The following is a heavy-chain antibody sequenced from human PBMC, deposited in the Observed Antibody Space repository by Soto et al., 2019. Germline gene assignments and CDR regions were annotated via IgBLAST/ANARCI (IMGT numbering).Heavy chain of an antibody. CDR1: GGSISSGDYY. CDR2: IYYSGST. Sequence: SETLSLTCTVSGGSISSGDYYWSWIRQPPGKGLEWIGYIYYSGSTYYNPSLKSRVTISVDTSKNQFSLKLSSVTAADTAVYYCARWGEGELLLGPHDAFDIWGQGTMVTVS. CDR3: ARWGEGELLLGPHDAFDI. D-gene: IGHD1-26*01. J-gene: IGHJ3*02. V-gene: IGHV4-30-4*01.